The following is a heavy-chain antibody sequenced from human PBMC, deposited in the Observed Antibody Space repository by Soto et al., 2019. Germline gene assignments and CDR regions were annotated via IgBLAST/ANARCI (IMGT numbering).Heavy chain of an antibody. CDR1: GYSFTSYW. D-gene: IGHD4-17*01. V-gene: IGHV5-10-1*01. CDR2: IDPSDSYT. Sequence: LGESLKISCKGSGYSFTSYWISWVRQMPGKGLEWMGRIDPSDSYTNYSPSFQGHVTISADKSISTAYLQWSSLKASDTAMYYCARRVDYGDPYYYYGMDVWGQGTTVTVSS. J-gene: IGHJ6*02. CDR3: ARRVDYGDPYYYYGMDV.